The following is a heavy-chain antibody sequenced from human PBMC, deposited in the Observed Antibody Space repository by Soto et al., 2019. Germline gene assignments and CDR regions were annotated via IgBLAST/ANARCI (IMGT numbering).Heavy chain of an antibody. J-gene: IGHJ5*02. CDR1: GYTFTSYY. Sequence: ASVKVSCKASGYTFTSYYMHWVRQAPGQGLEWMGIINPSGGSTSYAQKFQGRVTMTRDTSTSTVYMELSSLRSEDTAVYYCARENGSLLWFGESNWFDPWGQGTLVTVSS. CDR2: INPSGGST. CDR3: ARENGSLLWFGESNWFDP. D-gene: IGHD3-10*01. V-gene: IGHV1-46*03.